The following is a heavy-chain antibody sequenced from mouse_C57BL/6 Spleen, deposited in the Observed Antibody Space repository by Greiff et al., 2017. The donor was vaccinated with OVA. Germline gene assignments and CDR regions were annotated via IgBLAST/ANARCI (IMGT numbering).Heavy chain of an antibody. CDR2: IYWDDDK. CDR3: ARSTLGWGYRD. V-gene: IGHV8-12*01. Sequence: QVTLKESGPGILQSSQTLSLTCSFSGFSLSTSGMGVSWLRQPSGKGLEWLAHIYWDDDKRYNPSLKSRLTISKATSRNQVFLKITSVDTADTATYYCARSTLGWGYRDWGQGTLVTVSA. D-gene: IGHD2-12*01. J-gene: IGHJ3*01. CDR1: GFSLSTSGMG.